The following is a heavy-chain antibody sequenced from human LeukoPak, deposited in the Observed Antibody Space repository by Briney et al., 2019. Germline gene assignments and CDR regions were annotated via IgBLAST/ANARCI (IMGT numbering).Heavy chain of an antibody. CDR2: IYPGDSDT. J-gene: IGHJ6*02. Sequence: PGESLKISCKGSGYSFSTYWIAWVRQLPGKGLEWMGIIYPGDSDTRYSPSFQGQVTISADKSITTAYLQWSSLKASDTAIYYCARRSGGMDVWGQGTTVTVSS. CDR1: GYSFSTYW. V-gene: IGHV5-51*01. CDR3: ARRSGGMDV. D-gene: IGHD2-15*01.